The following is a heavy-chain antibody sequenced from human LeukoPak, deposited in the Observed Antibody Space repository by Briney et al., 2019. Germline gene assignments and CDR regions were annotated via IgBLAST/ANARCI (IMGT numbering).Heavy chain of an antibody. CDR1: GGSISSSSYY. CDR3: ARRGISRGYGMDV. Sequence: KPSETLSLTCTVSGGSISSSSYYWGWIRQPPGKGLEWIGSIYYSGSTYYNPSLKSRVTISVDTSKNQFSLKLSSVTAADTAVYYCARRGISRGYGMDVWGQGTTVTVSS. D-gene: IGHD2-15*01. CDR2: IYYSGST. V-gene: IGHV4-39*01. J-gene: IGHJ6*02.